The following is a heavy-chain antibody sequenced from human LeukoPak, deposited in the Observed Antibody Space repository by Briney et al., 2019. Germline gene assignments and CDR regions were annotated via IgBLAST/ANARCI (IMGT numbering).Heavy chain of an antibody. D-gene: IGHD3-9*01. J-gene: IGHJ5*02. CDR3: AADRQRPVLRYFDWFGGWNWFDP. CDR2: IVVGSGNT. V-gene: IGHV1-58*02. CDR1: GFTFTSSA. Sequence: GASVKVSCKASGFTFTSSAMQWVRQARGQRLEWIGWIVVGSGNTNYAQKFQERVTITRDMSTSTAYMELSSLRSEDTAVYYCAADRQRPVLRYFDWFGGWNWFDPWGQGTLVTVSS.